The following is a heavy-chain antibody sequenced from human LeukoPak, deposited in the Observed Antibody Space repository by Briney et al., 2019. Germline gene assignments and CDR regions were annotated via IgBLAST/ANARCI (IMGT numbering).Heavy chain of an antibody. D-gene: IGHD5-12*01. V-gene: IGHV4-59*01. CDR2: IYYSGST. CDR3: ARAVVGYRPYYYYYMDV. CDR1: GGSISSYY. Sequence: SETLSVTCTVSGGSISSYYWSWIRQPPGKGLEWIGYIYYSGSTNYNPSLKSRVTISVDTSKNQFSLKLSSVTAADTAVYYCARAVVGYRPYYYYYMDVWGKGTTVTVSS. J-gene: IGHJ6*03.